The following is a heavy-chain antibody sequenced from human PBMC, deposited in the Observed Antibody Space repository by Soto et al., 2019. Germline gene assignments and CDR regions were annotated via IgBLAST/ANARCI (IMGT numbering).Heavy chain of an antibody. Sequence: QEQLVESGGGVVQSGRSLRLSCAASGFIFSTYGMHWVRQAPGKGLEWVALIWHDGSEKYYADSVKGRFTITRDNSKNTLYLQMNSLRAEDTAVYFGARPAGHYYYYMDVWGIGTTVTVSS. CDR3: ARPAGHYYYYMDV. D-gene: IGHD6-13*01. CDR1: GFIFSTYG. V-gene: IGHV3-33*01. J-gene: IGHJ6*03. CDR2: IWHDGSEK.